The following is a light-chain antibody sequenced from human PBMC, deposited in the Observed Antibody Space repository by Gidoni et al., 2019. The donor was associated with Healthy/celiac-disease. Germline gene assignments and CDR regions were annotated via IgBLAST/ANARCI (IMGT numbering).Light chain of an antibody. V-gene: IGLV3-25*03. CDR2: KDS. Sequence: YELTQPPSVSVSPGQTARITCSGDALPKQYAYWYQQKPGQAPVLVIYKDSERPSGIPERFSGSSSGTTVTLTISGVQAEDEADYYCQTADSSGTLVVFGGGTKLTVL. CDR3: QTADSSGTLVV. CDR1: ALPKQY. J-gene: IGLJ2*01.